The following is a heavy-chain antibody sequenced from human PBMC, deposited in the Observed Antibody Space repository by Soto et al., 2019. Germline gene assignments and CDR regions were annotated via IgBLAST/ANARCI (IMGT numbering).Heavy chain of an antibody. CDR2: IIPIFGTA. CDR3: ASPAYIGYCSSTSCYVFDY. V-gene: IGHV1-69*01. Sequence: QVQLVQSGAEVKKPGSSVKISCKASGGTFSSYAISWVRQAPGQGLEWMGGIIPIFGTANYAQKFQGRVTITADESTSTAYMELSSLRYEDTAVYYCASPAYIGYCSSTSCYVFDYWGQGTLVTVSS. CDR1: GGTFSSYA. J-gene: IGHJ4*02. D-gene: IGHD2-2*01.